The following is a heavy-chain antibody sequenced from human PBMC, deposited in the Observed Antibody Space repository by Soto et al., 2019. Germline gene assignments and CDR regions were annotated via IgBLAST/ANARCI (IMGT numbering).Heavy chain of an antibody. Sequence: GGSLRLSCAASGFTFSSYSMNWVRQAPGKGLEWVSSISSSSSYIYYADSVKGRFTISRDNAKNSLYLQMNSLRAEDTAVYYCARDRGRFGELFQTYDAFDIWGQGTMVTVSS. D-gene: IGHD3-10*01. CDR3: ARDRGRFGELFQTYDAFDI. CDR1: GFTFSSYS. J-gene: IGHJ3*02. CDR2: ISSSSSYI. V-gene: IGHV3-21*01.